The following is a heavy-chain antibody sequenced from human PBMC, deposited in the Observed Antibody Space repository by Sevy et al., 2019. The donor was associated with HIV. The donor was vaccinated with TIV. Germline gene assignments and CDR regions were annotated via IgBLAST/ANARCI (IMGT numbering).Heavy chain of an antibody. CDR3: AKDKLGYCSGGSCLDWYFDL. J-gene: IGHJ2*01. CDR1: GFTFSSYA. Sequence: GGSLRLSCAASGFTFSSYAMSWVRQAPGKGLEWVSAISGSGGSTYYADSVKGRFTISRDNSKNTLYLQMNSLRAEDTAVYYCAKDKLGYCSGGSCLDWYFDLWGRGTLVPVSS. D-gene: IGHD2-15*01. CDR2: ISGSGGST. V-gene: IGHV3-23*01.